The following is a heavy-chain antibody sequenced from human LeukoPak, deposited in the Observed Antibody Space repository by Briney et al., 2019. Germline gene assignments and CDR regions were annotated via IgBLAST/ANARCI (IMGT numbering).Heavy chain of an antibody. V-gene: IGHV3-7*04. J-gene: IGHJ3*02. Sequence: PGRSLRLSCAASGFTFSSYGMHWVRQAPGKGLEWVARINGDGSEKDYVDSVKGRFTISSDNAKNLLYLQMNSLRVEDTAVYYCARSGVPHAFDIWGQGTMVTVSS. CDR2: INGDGSEK. CDR1: GFTFSSYG. D-gene: IGHD3-10*01. CDR3: ARSGVPHAFDI.